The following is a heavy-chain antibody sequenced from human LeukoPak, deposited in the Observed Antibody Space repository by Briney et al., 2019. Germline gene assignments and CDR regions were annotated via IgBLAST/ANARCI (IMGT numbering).Heavy chain of an antibody. Sequence: GGSLRLSCAASGFTFSDYYMSWVRQAPGKGLEWVSVIYSGGSTYYADSVKGRFTISRDNSKNTLYLQMNSLRAEDTAVYYCARGKVSTSCYDYWGQGTLVTVSS. CDR1: GFTFSDYY. D-gene: IGHD2-2*01. CDR2: IYSGGST. CDR3: ARGKVSTSCYDY. J-gene: IGHJ4*02. V-gene: IGHV3-53*01.